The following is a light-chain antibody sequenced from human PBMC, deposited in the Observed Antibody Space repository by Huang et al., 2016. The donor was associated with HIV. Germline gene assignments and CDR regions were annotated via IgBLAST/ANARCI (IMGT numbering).Light chain of an antibody. CDR1: QSVSNN. Sequence: EIVMTQSPATLSVSPGERATLPCRASQSVSNNLAWYQQKPGPAPRLLIYDESTRATGSPVRFSCSGSGTEITLTISSLKSEDFAVYYCQQYNNWPPWTFGQGTKVEIK. V-gene: IGKV3-15*01. CDR2: DES. CDR3: QQYNNWPPWT. J-gene: IGKJ1*01.